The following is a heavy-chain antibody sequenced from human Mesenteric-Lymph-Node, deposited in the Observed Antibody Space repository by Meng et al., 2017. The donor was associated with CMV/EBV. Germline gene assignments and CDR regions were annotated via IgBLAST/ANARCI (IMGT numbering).Heavy chain of an antibody. J-gene: IGHJ4*02. D-gene: IGHD2-15*01. V-gene: IGHV4-34*01. Sequence: QVQLQLWGAGRLKPSDTLSLTCAVYGGSFSGYYWSWIRQPPGKGLEWIGEINHSGVPNYNPSLKSRVTISLDRSKNQFSLKLSSVTAEDTAVYYCARGSDIPVNNYWGQGTLVTVSS. CDR1: GGSFSGYY. CDR3: ARGSDIPVNNY. CDR2: INHSGVP.